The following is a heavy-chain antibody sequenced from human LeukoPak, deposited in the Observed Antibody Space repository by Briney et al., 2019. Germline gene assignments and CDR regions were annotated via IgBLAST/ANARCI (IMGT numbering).Heavy chain of an antibody. CDR1: GFAFSDYY. D-gene: IGHD2/OR15-2a*01. J-gene: IGHJ4*02. V-gene: IGHV3-23*01. Sequence: GSLRLSCAASGFAFSDYYMSWIRQAPGKGLEWVSAINGNGGSTYYAVSVKGRFTISRDNSKNTLYLQMNSLRAEDTAVYYCAKGPLSHFDYWGQGTLVTVSS. CDR3: AKGPLSHFDY. CDR2: INGNGGST.